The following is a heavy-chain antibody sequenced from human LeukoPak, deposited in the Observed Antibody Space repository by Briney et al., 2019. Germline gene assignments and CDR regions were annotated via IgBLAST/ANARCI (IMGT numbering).Heavy chain of an antibody. V-gene: IGHV3-7*01. Sequence: GGSLRLSCAASGFIFSDFWMSWVRQAPGKGLEWVANIKQDGSEKYYVDSVKGRFTISRDNAKNSLYLQMNSLRAEDTAVYYCARVGGDIDYWGQGTLVTVSS. J-gene: IGHJ4*02. CDR1: GFIFSDFW. D-gene: IGHD2-21*01. CDR2: IKQDGSEK. CDR3: ARVGGDIDY.